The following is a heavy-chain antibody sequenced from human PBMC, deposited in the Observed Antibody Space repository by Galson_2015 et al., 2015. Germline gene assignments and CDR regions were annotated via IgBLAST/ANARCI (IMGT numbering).Heavy chain of an antibody. CDR2: IKSKTDGGTT. V-gene: IGHV3-15*01. CDR1: GFTFSNAW. D-gene: IGHD3-22*01. Sequence: SLRLSCAASGFTFSNAWMSWVRQAPGKGLEWVGRIKSKTDGGTTDYAAPVKGRFTISRDDSKNTLYLQMNSLKTEDTAVYYCTTGTFVGSGYYYFDYWGQGTLVTVSS. CDR3: TTGTFVGSGYYYFDY. J-gene: IGHJ4*02.